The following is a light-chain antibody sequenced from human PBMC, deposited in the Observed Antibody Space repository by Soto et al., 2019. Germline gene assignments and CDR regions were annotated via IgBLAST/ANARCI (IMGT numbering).Light chain of an antibody. CDR3: QTWDTVSVV. V-gene: IGLV4-69*01. J-gene: IGLJ2*01. Sequence: QLVLTQSPSASASLGASVKFTCTLSSGHSNYAIAWHQQQPEKGPRYLMKLNSDGSHNKGDGIPDRFSGSSSGAERYLTISSLQSEDEADYYCQTWDTVSVVFGGGTKLTVL. CDR2: LNSDGSH. CDR1: SGHSNYA.